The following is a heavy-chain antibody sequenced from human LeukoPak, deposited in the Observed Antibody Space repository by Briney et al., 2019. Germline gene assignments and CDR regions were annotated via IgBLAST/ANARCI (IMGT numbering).Heavy chain of an antibody. CDR3: AKDTVKVTTIRRVPHYMDV. D-gene: IGHD5-12*01. CDR1: GFTFSSYA. CDR2: ISYDGSNK. Sequence: GGSLRLSCAASGFTFSSYAMYWVRQAPGKGLNWVAVISYDGSNKDYADSVKGRFTISRDNSKNTLSLQMNSLRAEDTAVYYCAKDTVKVTTIRRVPHYMDVWGKGTTVTISS. V-gene: IGHV3-30*04. J-gene: IGHJ6*03.